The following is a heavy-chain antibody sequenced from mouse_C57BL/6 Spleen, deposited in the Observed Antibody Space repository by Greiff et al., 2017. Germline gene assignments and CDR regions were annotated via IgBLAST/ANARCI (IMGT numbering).Heavy chain of an antibody. CDR1: GYAFSSSW. V-gene: IGHV1-82*01. CDR2: IYPGDGDT. Sequence: QVQLQQSGPELVKPGASVKISCKASGYAFSSSWMNWVKQRPGKGLEWIGRIYPGDGDTNYNGKFKGKATLTADKSSSTAYMQLSSLTSEDSAVYFCASWYFDVWGTGTTFTVSS. J-gene: IGHJ1*03. CDR3: ASWYFDV.